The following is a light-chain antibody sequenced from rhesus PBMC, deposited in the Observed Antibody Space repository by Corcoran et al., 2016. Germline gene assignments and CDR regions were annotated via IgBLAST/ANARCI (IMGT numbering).Light chain of an antibody. Sequence: ETVVTQSPATLSLSPGERATLSCRASQSVGSYLAWYQQKPGQAPRLLIYGASSRATGFPDRVSVSGSGNDFTLTISRLEPEDVGVYYCQQSSNLWTFGQGTKVEIK. CDR2: GAS. CDR3: QQSSNLWT. CDR1: QSVGSY. V-gene: IGKV3-24*04. J-gene: IGKJ1*01.